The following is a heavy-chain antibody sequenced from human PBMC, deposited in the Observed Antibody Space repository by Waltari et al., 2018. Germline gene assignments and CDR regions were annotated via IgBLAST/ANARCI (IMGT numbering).Heavy chain of an antibody. D-gene: IGHD2-15*01. J-gene: IGHJ6*03. CDR1: GYSISSGYY. Sequence: QVQLQESGPGLVKPSETLSLTCAVSGYSISSGYYWGWIRQPPGKGPAWLGSIYHSGSTYYNPSLKSRVTISVDTSKNQFSLKLSSVTAADTAVYYCARVVYCSGGSCYDYYYYYYYMDVWGKGTTVTVSS. CDR3: ARVVYCSGGSCYDYYYYYYYMDV. CDR2: IYHSGST. V-gene: IGHV4-38-2*01.